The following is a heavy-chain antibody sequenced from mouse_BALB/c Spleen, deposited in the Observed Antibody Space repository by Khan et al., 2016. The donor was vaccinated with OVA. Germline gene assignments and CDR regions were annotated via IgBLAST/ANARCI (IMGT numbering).Heavy chain of an antibody. Sequence: VQLQQSGPELMKPGASVKISCKASGYSFTSYYIHWVKQSHGQSLEWIGYIDPFNGGTSYNPKFKGKATLTVDKSSSTAYMQLSSLTSDDSAVYYCGRRGYVACFAYWGQGTLVTVSA. CDR3: GRRGYVACFAY. V-gene: IGHV1-31*01. CDR1: GYSFTSYY. D-gene: IGHD2-2*01. J-gene: IGHJ3*01. CDR2: IDPFNGGT.